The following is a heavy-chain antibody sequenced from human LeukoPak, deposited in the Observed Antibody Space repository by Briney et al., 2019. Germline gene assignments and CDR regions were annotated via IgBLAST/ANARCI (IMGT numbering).Heavy chain of an antibody. Sequence: ASVKVSCKVSGYTLTELSMHWVRQAPGKGLEWMGGFDPEDGETIYAQKFQGRVTMTEDTSTDTAYMELSSLRSEDMAVYYCARVSDSSGYHHAFDIWGQGTMVTVSS. CDR1: GYTLTELS. CDR2: FDPEDGET. CDR3: ARVSDSSGYHHAFDI. J-gene: IGHJ3*02. D-gene: IGHD3-22*01. V-gene: IGHV1-24*01.